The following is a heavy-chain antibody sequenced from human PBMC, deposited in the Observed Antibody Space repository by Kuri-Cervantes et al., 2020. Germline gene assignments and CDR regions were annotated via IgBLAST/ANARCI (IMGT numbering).Heavy chain of an antibody. J-gene: IGHJ4*02. CDR1: GFTFSDYY. Sequence: GESLKISCAASGFTFSDYYMSWIRQAPGKGLEWVSYISSSGSTIYYADSMKGRFTISRDNSKNTLYLQMNSLRAEDTAVYYCAGHSSSGYWGQGTLVTVSS. CDR2: ISSSGSTI. CDR3: AGHSSSGY. V-gene: IGHV3-11*04. D-gene: IGHD6-6*01.